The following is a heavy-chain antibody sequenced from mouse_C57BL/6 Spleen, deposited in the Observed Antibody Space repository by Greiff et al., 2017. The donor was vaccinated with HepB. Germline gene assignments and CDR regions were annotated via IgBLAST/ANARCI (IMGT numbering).Heavy chain of an antibody. CDR3: ARSLYDYEEGPDY. CDR2: IYPGSGNT. J-gene: IGHJ4*01. CDR1: GYTFTDYY. Sequence: VQLQQSGAELVRPGASVKLSCKASGYTFTDYYINWVKQRPGQGLEWIARIYPGSGNTYYNEKFKGKATLTAEKSSSTAYMQLSSLTSEDSAVYFCARSLYDYEEGPDYWGQGTSVTVSS. D-gene: IGHD2-4*01. V-gene: IGHV1-76*01.